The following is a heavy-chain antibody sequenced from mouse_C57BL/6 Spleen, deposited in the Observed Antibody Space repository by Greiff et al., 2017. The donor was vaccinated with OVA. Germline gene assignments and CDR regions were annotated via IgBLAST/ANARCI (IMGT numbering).Heavy chain of an antibody. J-gene: IGHJ1*03. CDR1: GFTFSDYG. V-gene: IGHV5-17*01. CDR2: ISSGSSTI. Sequence: VQLQESGGGLVKPGGSLKLSCAASGFTFSDYGMHWVRQAPEKGLEWVAYISSGSSTIYYADTVKGRFTISRDNAKNTLFLQMTSLRSEDTAMYYCARDYSNYGWYFDVWGTGTTVTVSS. CDR3: ARDYSNYGWYFDV. D-gene: IGHD2-5*01.